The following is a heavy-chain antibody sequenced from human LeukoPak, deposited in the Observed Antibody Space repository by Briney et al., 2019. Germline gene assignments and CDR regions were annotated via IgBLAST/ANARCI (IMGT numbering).Heavy chain of an antibody. CDR3: ARGGYDILTGYYDWFDP. V-gene: IGHV4-34*01. Sequence: SETLSLTCAVYGGSFSGYYWSWIRQPPGKGLEWIGEINHSGSTNYNPSLKSRVTISVDTSKNQFSPKLSSVTAADTAVYYCARGGYDILTGYYDWFDPWGQGTLVTVSS. D-gene: IGHD3-9*01. CDR1: GGSFSGYY. J-gene: IGHJ5*02. CDR2: INHSGST.